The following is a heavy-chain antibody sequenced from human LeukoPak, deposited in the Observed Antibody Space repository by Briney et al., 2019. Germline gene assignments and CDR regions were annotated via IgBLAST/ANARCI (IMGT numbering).Heavy chain of an antibody. Sequence: PSETLSLTCTVSGGSISSGGYYWSWIRQHPGKGLEWIGYIYYSGSTYYNPSLKSRVTISVDTSKNQFSLKLSSVTAADTAVYYCARDVDRDYYGSGSSWGQGTLVTVSS. CDR2: IYYSGST. CDR1: GGSISSGGYY. CDR3: ARDVDRDYYGSGSS. J-gene: IGHJ5*02. D-gene: IGHD3-10*01. V-gene: IGHV4-31*03.